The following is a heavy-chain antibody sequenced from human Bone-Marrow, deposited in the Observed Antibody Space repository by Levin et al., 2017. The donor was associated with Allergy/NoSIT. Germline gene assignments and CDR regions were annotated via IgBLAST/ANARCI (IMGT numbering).Heavy chain of an antibody. Sequence: PGGSLRLSCAASGFTFSSYSMNWVRQAPGKGLEWVSYISSSSSTIYYADSVKGRFTISRDNAKNSLYLQMNSLRDEDTAVYYCARAAGLTAGTYYYYYYYMDVWGKGTTVTVSS. CDR1: GFTFSSYS. CDR2: ISSSSSTI. D-gene: IGHD6-13*01. V-gene: IGHV3-48*02. CDR3: ARAAGLTAGTYYYYYYYMDV. J-gene: IGHJ6*03.